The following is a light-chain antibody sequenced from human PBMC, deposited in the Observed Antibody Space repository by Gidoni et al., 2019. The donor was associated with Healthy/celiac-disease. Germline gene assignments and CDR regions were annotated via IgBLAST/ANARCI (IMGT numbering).Light chain of an antibody. CDR1: QGISSW. CDR2: AAS. J-gene: IGKJ2*01. CDR3: QQANSFPHT. Sequence: DIQMTQSPSSVSASVGDRVTITCRAVQGISSWLPWSQQKPGKAPKLLIYAASSLQSGVPSRFSGSGSGTDFTLTISSLQPEDFATYYCQQANSFPHTFGQGTKLEIK. V-gene: IGKV1-12*01.